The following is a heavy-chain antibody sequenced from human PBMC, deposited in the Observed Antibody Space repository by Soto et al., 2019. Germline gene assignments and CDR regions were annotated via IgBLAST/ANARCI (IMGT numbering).Heavy chain of an antibody. CDR1: GYTFTSYD. CDR2: MNPNSGNT. CDR3: ARILYGSVAARPPNDY. Sequence: QVQLVQSGAEVKKPGASVKVSCKASGYTFTSYDINWVRQATGQGLEWMGWMNPNSGNTGYAQKFQDRVTMTRNTSKSKAYMELSSLRSEDTAVYYCARILYGSVAARPPNDYWGQGTLVTVSS. D-gene: IGHD6-6*01. J-gene: IGHJ4*02. V-gene: IGHV1-8*01.